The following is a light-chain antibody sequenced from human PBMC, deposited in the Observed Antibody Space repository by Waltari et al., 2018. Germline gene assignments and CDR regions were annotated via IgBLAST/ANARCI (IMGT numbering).Light chain of an antibody. Sequence: QSLLTQSPSASGTPGQRVSISCSGSSSNLRNNHVYWSQHFPGKAPRLLIYDSDRRPSGVPERFSASKSGTSASLAISGLRSEDEADYYCAAWDDSRSVVFGGGTRLTVL. V-gene: IGLV1-47*01. CDR1: SSNLRNNH. J-gene: IGLJ2*01. CDR3: AAWDDSRSVV. CDR2: DSD.